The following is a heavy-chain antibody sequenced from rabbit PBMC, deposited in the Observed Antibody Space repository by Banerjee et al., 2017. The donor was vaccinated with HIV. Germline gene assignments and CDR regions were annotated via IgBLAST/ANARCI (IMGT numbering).Heavy chain of an antibody. J-gene: IGHJ4*01. Sequence: QEQLEESGGDLVKPEGSLTLTCTASGFSFSGSYWICWVRQAPVTGLEWIACINAANDGNKCYASWAKGRFTISKTSSTTVALQMTSLTAADTATYFCARDLAGVIGWNFNLWGPGTLVTVS. CDR2: INAANDGNK. V-gene: IGHV1S45*01. CDR1: GFSFSGSYW. CDR3: ARDLAGVIGWNFNL. D-gene: IGHD4-1*01.